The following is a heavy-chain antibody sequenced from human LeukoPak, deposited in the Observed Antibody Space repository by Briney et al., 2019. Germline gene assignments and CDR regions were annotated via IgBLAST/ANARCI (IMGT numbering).Heavy chain of an antibody. Sequence: SQTLSLTXTVSGGSISSGSYYWSWIRQPAGKGLEWIGRIYTSGSTNYNPSLKSRVTISVDTSKNQFSLKLSSVTAADTAVYYCARDLTIFGVVPHLYMDVWGKGTTVTVSS. CDR1: GGSISSGSYY. V-gene: IGHV4-61*02. D-gene: IGHD3-3*01. J-gene: IGHJ6*03. CDR2: IYTSGST. CDR3: ARDLTIFGVVPHLYMDV.